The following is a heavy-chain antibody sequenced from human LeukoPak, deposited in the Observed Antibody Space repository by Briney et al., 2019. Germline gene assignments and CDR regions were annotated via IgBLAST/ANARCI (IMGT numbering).Heavy chain of an antibody. CDR1: GFTFGDHA. D-gene: IGHD3-9*01. V-gene: IGHV3-49*04. Sequence: PGRSLRLSCTGSGFTFGDHAMGWVRQAPGKGLEWVGFIRSKAYGATTEYAASVKGRFTISRDDSKSIAYLQMNSPMTEDTAVYYCARGPIWLYSGMDVWGQGTTVTVSS. CDR2: IRSKAYGATT. CDR3: ARGPIWLYSGMDV. J-gene: IGHJ6*02.